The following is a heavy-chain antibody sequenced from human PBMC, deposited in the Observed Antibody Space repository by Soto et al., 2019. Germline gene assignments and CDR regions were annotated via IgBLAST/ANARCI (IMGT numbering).Heavy chain of an antibody. CDR2: ISSSSSTI. J-gene: IGHJ6*02. Sequence: GSLRLSCAASGFTFSSYSMNWVRQAPGKGLEWVSYISSSSSTIYYADSVKGRFTISRDNAKNSLYLQMNSLRAEDTAVYYCARDRGDYYYYYYGMDVWGQGTTVTVSS. V-gene: IGHV3-48*01. CDR1: GFTFSSYS. D-gene: IGHD4-17*01. CDR3: ARDRGDYYYYYYGMDV.